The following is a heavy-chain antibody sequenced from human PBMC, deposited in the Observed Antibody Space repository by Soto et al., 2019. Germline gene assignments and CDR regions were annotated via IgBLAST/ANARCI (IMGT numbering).Heavy chain of an antibody. CDR3: AKDLARDYRLYYYYCGMDV. V-gene: IGHV3-23*01. D-gene: IGHD4-17*01. CDR1: GLTFSSYA. Sequence: EVQLLESGGGLVQPGGSLRLSCAASGLTFSSYAMSWVRQAPGKGLEWVSAISGSGGSTYYADPVKGRFTISRDKSKNTLYLQMNSLRAEDTAVYYCAKDLARDYRLYYYYCGMDVWGQGTTVTVSS. CDR2: ISGSGGST. J-gene: IGHJ6*02.